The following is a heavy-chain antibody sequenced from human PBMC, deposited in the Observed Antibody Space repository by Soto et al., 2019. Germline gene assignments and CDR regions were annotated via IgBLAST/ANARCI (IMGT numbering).Heavy chain of an antibody. CDR1: GGSISSSSYY. CDR3: ASLGAIVVVPAANFDY. J-gene: IGHJ4*02. CDR2: IYYSGST. D-gene: IGHD2-2*01. V-gene: IGHV4-39*01. Sequence: QLQLQESGPGLVKPSETLSLTCTVSGGSISSSSYYWGWIRQPPGKGLEWIGSIYYSGSTYYNPSLKSRVTIAGDTSKNQFSLKLSSVTAADTAVYYCASLGAIVVVPAANFDYWGQGTLVTVSS.